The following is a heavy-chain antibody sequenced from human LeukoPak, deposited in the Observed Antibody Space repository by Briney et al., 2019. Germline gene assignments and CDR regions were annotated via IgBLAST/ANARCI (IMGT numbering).Heavy chain of an antibody. Sequence: SETLSLTCAVYGGSFSGYYWSWIRQPPGKGLEWIGEINHSGSTNYNPSLKSRVTIPVDTSKNQFSLKLSSVTAADTAVYYCARITGYGGGSLRYGGQGTLVAISS. CDR1: GGSFSGYY. D-gene: IGHD4-23*01. V-gene: IGHV4-34*01. CDR2: INHSGST. J-gene: IGHJ4*02. CDR3: ARITGYGGGSLRY.